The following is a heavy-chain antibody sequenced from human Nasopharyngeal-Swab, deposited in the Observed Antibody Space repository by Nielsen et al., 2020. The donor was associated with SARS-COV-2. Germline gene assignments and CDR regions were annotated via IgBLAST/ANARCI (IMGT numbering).Heavy chain of an antibody. V-gene: IGHV3-43*01. Sequence: GGSLRLSCAASGFTFGDHTMHWVRQAPGKSLEWVSLISWDGGSKFYADSVKGRFTVSRDNTKDSLYLQMNSLNADDTALYYCVKDRNIYGEMLYFDHWGQGTLVTVSS. J-gene: IGHJ4*02. D-gene: IGHD3-10*01. CDR1: GFTFGDHT. CDR3: VKDRNIYGEMLYFDH. CDR2: ISWDGGSK.